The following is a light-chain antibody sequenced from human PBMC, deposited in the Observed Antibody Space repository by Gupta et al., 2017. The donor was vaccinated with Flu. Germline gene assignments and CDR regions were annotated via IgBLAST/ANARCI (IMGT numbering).Light chain of an antibody. CDR3: YAYTGGSKLV. Sequence: QSASTHHAAVSGPPAASITPSCTGTSSDVGTYNLVSWYQQYPGNDPKLIIYAVSKRRSGVSKRVTESKTGNTASLTISELQAEDEADYYCYAYTGGSKLVLGRGTKVTVL. J-gene: IGLJ3*02. CDR1: SSDVGTYNL. V-gene: IGLV2-23*02. CDR2: AVS.